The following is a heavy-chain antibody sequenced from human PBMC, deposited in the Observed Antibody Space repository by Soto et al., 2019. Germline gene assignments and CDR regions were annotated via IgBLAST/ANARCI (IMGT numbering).Heavy chain of an antibody. Sequence: QVQLQQWGAGLLRPSETLSLTCAFYGGSSDDFYWSWVRQSPGKGLEWVGEISHDGGTNYSPSLASRVSISVDTSKNQFSLHLRSVTAADTGLYYCARGQLVWYGDLTPYHRDMDVWGQGTTVTVSS. D-gene: IGHD3-10*01. J-gene: IGHJ6*02. CDR1: GGSSDDFY. CDR2: ISHDGGT. CDR3: ARGQLVWYGDLTPYHRDMDV. V-gene: IGHV4-34*02.